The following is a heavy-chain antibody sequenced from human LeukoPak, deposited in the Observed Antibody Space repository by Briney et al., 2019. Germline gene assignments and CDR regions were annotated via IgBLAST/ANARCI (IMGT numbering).Heavy chain of an antibody. V-gene: IGHV3-23*01. CDR1: GFTFSSYA. CDR3: AKGGYASMARFDY. D-gene: IGHD2-2*01. CDR2: ISGSGGST. Sequence: GGSLRLSCAASGFTFSSYAMSWVRQAPGKGLEWASAISGSGGSTYYADSVKGRFTISRDNSKNTLYLQMNSLRAEDTAVYYCAKGGYASMARFDYWGQGTLVTVSS. J-gene: IGHJ4*02.